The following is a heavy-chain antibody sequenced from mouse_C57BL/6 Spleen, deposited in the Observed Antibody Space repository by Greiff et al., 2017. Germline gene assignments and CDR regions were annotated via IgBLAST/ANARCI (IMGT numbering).Heavy chain of an antibody. D-gene: IGHD2-4*01. CDR1: GFTFSSYA. CDR3: ARVYDYDGYWYFDV. Sequence: EVKLEESGGGLVKPGGSLKLSCAASGFTFSSYAMSWVRQTPEKRLEWVATISDGGSYTYYPDNVKGRFTLSRDNAKNNLYLQMSHLKSEVTAMYYCARVYDYDGYWYFDVWGTGTTVTVSS. V-gene: IGHV5-4*03. CDR2: ISDGGSYT. J-gene: IGHJ1*03.